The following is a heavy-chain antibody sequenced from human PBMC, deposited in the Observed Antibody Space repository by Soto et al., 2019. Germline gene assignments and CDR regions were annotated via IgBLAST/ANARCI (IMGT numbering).Heavy chain of an antibody. CDR3: ARLYVDIVATTDYYYYGMDV. CDR1: GGTFSSYA. J-gene: IGHJ6*02. D-gene: IGHD5-12*01. CDR2: IIPIFGTA. Sequence: ASVKVSCKASGGTFSSYAISWVRQAPGQGLEWMGGIIPIFGTANYAQKFQGRVTITADESTSTAYMELSSLRSEDTAVYYCARLYVDIVATTDYYYYGMDVWGQGTTVTVSS. V-gene: IGHV1-69*13.